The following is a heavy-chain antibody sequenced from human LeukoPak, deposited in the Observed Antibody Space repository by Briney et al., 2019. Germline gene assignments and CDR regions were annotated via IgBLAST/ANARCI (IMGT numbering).Heavy chain of an antibody. CDR1: GYTFTSYY. CDR2: INPSGGST. Sequence: ASVKVSCKASGYTFTSYYMHWVRQAPGQGLEWMGIINPSGGSTSYAQKFQGRVTVTRDTSTSTVYMELSSLRSEDTAVYYCAGLEWPYSFDPWGQGTLVTVSS. V-gene: IGHV1-46*03. CDR3: AGLEWPYSFDP. J-gene: IGHJ5*02. D-gene: IGHD3-3*01.